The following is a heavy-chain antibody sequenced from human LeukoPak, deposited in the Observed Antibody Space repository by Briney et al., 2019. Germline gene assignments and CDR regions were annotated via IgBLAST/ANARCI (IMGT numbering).Heavy chain of an antibody. Sequence: GESLKISCKGSGYSFTSYWIGWVRQMPGKGLEWMGIIYPGDSDTRYSPSFQGQVTISADKSISTAYLQWSSLKASDTAMYYCARPPVGRRGYSYGFDYWGQGTLVTVSS. J-gene: IGHJ4*02. CDR3: ARPPVGRRGYSYGFDY. V-gene: IGHV5-51*01. D-gene: IGHD5-18*01. CDR1: GYSFTSYW. CDR2: IYPGDSDT.